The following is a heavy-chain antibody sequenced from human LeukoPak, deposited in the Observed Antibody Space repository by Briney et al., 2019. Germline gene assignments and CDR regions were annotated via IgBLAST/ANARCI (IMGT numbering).Heavy chain of an antibody. Sequence: PSETLSLTCTVSGGSISSYYWSWIRQPPGKGLEWIGYTYYSGSTNYNSSLKSRVTISIDTSKNQFSLRLSSVTAADTAVYYCARDHLADYFDYWGQGTLVTVSS. J-gene: IGHJ4*02. D-gene: IGHD3-3*02. CDR2: TYYSGST. V-gene: IGHV4-59*01. CDR3: ARDHLADYFDY. CDR1: GGSISSYY.